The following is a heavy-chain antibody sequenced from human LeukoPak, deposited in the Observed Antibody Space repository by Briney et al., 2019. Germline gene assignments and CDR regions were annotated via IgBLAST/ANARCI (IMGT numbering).Heavy chain of an antibody. CDR1: GYTFTSYG. J-gene: IGHJ4*02. CDR3: ARESHVTREDY. V-gene: IGHV1-18*01. D-gene: IGHD3-10*01. CDR2: ISANDGNT. Sequence: ASVKVSCKASGYTFTSYGISWVRQAPGQGLEWMGWISANDGNTDYPQKLQGRVTMTTDTSTSTAYMELRSLRSDDTAVYYCARESHVTREDYWGQGTLVTVSS.